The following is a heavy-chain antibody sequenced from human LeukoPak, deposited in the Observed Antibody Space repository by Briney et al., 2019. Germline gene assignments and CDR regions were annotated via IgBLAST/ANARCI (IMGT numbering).Heavy chain of an antibody. CDR1: GFTFSSYW. D-gene: IGHD6-13*01. J-gene: IGHJ3*02. CDR2: IKQDGSEK. V-gene: IGHV3-7*01. Sequence: PGGSLRLSCAASGFTFSSYWMSWVRQAPGKGLEWVANIKQDGSEKYYVDSVKGRFTISRDNAKNSLYLQMNSLRAEDTAVYYCARGLIAGRSDAFDIWGQGTMVTVSS. CDR3: ARGLIAGRSDAFDI.